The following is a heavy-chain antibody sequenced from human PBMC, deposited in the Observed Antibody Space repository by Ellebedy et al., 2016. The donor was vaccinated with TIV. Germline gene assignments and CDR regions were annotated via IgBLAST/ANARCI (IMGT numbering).Heavy chain of an antibody. CDR1: GYTFSSFF. V-gene: IGHV1-46*04. CDR3: AGGVRGYDSSGYYLDWFDP. D-gene: IGHD3-22*01. CDR2: INPSGGST. J-gene: IGHJ5*02. Sequence: AASVKVSCKASGYTFSSFFMHWVRQAPGQGLEWMGIINPSGGSTSYAQKLQGRVTMTRDTSTSTVYMELSSLRSEDTAVYYCAGGVRGYDSSGYYLDWFDPWGQGTLVTVSS.